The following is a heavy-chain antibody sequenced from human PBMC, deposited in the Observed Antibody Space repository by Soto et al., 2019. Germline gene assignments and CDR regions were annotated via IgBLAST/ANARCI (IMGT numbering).Heavy chain of an antibody. V-gene: IGHV4-39*01. CDR3: ARHGERTIRSLNWFDP. Sequence: SETLSLTCTVSGGSITGGSISSTTYYWGWMRQPPGKGLEWIASFFIGGNTYYNPSLKSRVTTSVDTSKNQFSLKLSSVTAADTAVYFCARHGERTIRSLNWFDPWGQGTLVTVSS. CDR1: GGSITGGSISSTTYY. CDR2: FFIGGNT. D-gene: IGHD4-17*01. J-gene: IGHJ5*02.